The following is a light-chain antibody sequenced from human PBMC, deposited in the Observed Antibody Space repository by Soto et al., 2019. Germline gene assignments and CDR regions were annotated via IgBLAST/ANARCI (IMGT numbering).Light chain of an antibody. CDR1: QSVSSY. Sequence: EIVLTHSPATLSLCPGEIATLSCRASQSVSSYLAWYQQKPGQAPRLLIYDASNRATGIPARFSGSGSGTDFALTITSLQAEDFATYHSQQAHNFPFTFGPGTKVDIK. V-gene: IGKV3-11*01. J-gene: IGKJ3*01. CDR2: DAS. CDR3: QQAHNFPFT.